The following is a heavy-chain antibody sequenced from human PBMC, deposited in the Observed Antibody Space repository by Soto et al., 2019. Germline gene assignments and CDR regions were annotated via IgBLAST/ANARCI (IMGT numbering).Heavy chain of an antibody. CDR2: IFQSGST. CDR3: ARGRGRYSSGWSWFDP. Sequence: TLSLTCGVSGGTIRSPDWWTWVRQPPGKGLEWIGEIFQSGSTNYTPSLESRVTISVDKSKNQFSLTLTSVTAADTAVYFCARGRGRYSSGWSWFDPWGQGILVTVSS. J-gene: IGHJ5*02. V-gene: IGHV4-4*01. CDR1: GGTIRSPDW. D-gene: IGHD6-19*01.